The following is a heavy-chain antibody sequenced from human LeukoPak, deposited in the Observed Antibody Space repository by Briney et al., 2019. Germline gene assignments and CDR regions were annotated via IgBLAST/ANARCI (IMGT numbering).Heavy chain of an antibody. CDR3: ARGPASRFGELWPDAFDI. J-gene: IGHJ3*02. CDR1: GGSFSGYY. Sequence: SETLSPTCAVYGGSFSGYYWSWIRQPPGKGLEWIGEINHSGSTNYDPSLKSRVTISVDTSKNQFSLKLSSVTAADTAVYYCARGPASRFGELWPDAFDIWGQGTMVTVSS. D-gene: IGHD3-10*01. CDR2: INHSGST. V-gene: IGHV4-34*01.